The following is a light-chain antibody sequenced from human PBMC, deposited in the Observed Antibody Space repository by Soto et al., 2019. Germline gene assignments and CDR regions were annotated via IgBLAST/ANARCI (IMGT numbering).Light chain of an antibody. J-gene: IGKJ5*01. Sequence: RMTQSPSSLSASVGDRVTITCRASQSISSYLNWYQQKPGKAPKLLIYAASSLQSGVPSRFSGSGSGTDFTLTISSLQPEDFATYYCQQSYSTPPTFGGGTRLEIK. CDR2: AAS. CDR3: QQSYSTPPT. V-gene: IGKV1-39*01. CDR1: QSISSY.